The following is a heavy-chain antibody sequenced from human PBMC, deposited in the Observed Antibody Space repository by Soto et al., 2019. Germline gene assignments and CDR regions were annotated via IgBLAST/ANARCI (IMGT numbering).Heavy chain of an antibody. D-gene: IGHD3-16*02. J-gene: IGHJ1*01. Sequence: QITLKESGPTLVKPTQTLTLTCTFSGFSLSTSGVGVGWIRQPPGKALEWLALIYWDDDKRYSPSLKSRLTITKDTSKNQVVLTMTNMDPVDTATYYCAHEDRESLYYDGPGYFQHWGQGTLVTVSS. CDR1: GFSLSTSGVG. CDR3: AHEDRESLYYDGPGYFQH. CDR2: IYWDDDK. V-gene: IGHV2-5*02.